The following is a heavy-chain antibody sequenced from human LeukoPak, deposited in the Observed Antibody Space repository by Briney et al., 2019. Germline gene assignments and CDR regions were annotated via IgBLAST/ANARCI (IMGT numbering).Heavy chain of an antibody. Sequence: SETLSLTCAVYGGSFSGYYWSWIRQPPGKGLEWIGEINHSGSTNYNPSLKSRVTISVDTSKNQFSLKLSSVTAADTAVYYCARGNYYGSGSYYNARYYFDYWGQGTLVTVSS. CDR3: ARGNYYGSGSYYNARYYFDY. CDR2: INHSGST. CDR1: GGSFSGYY. J-gene: IGHJ4*02. V-gene: IGHV4-34*01. D-gene: IGHD3-10*01.